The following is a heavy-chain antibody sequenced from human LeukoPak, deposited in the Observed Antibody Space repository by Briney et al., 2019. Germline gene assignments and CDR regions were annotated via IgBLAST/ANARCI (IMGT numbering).Heavy chain of an antibody. D-gene: IGHD2-21*02. CDR2: IIPIFGTA. V-gene: IGHV1-69*05. J-gene: IGHJ4*02. CDR1: GGTFSSYA. CDR3: ARDNNQGDSPGY. Sequence: ASVKVSCKASGGTFSSYAISWVRQAPGQGLEWMGGIIPIFGTANYAQKFQGRVTMTRDTSTSTVYMELSSLRSEDTAVYYCARDNNQGDSPGYWGQGTLVTVSS.